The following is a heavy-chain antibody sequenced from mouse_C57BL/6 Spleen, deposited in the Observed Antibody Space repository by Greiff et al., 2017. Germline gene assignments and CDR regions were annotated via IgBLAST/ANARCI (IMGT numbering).Heavy chain of an antibody. D-gene: IGHD2-10*01. V-gene: IGHV1-69*01. CDR2: IDPSDSYT. Sequence: VQLQQPGAELVMPGASVTLSCKASGYTFTSYWMHWVKQRPGPGLEWIGEIDPSDSYTNYNQKFKGKSTLPVDKSSSTAYMQLSSLTSEDSAVYYCARSYYGNYYFDYWGQGTTLTVSS. CDR3: ARSYYGNYYFDY. CDR1: GYTFTSYW. J-gene: IGHJ2*01.